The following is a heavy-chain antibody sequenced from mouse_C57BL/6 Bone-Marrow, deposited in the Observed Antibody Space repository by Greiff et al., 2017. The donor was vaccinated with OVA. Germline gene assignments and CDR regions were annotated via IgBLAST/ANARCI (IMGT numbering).Heavy chain of an antibody. CDR3: AHYGSRLYLHY. J-gene: IGHJ2*02. D-gene: IGHD1-1*01. Sequence: VQLVESGAELVKPGASVKISCKASGYAFSNYWMNWVKQRPGKGLEWIGQIYPGDGDINYNGKFKGRATLTVDTSSSTAYMHLSSLTSEDSAVYYCAHYGSRLYLHYWGQGTSLTVSS. CDR2: IYPGDGDI. CDR1: GYAFSNYW. V-gene: IGHV1-80*01.